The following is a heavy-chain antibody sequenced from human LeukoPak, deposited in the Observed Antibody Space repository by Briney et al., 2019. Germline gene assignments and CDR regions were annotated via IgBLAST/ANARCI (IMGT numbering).Heavy chain of an antibody. CDR3: ARRESYGYSSSWYRY. J-gene: IGHJ4*02. CDR2: ISAYNGNT. D-gene: IGHD6-13*01. CDR1: GYTFTSYG. Sequence: AASVKVSCKASGYTFTSYGISWVRQAPGQGLEWMGWISAYNGNTNYAQKLQGRVTMTTDTSTSTAYMELRSLRSDDTAVYYCARRESYGYSSSWYRYWGQGTLVTVSS. V-gene: IGHV1-18*01.